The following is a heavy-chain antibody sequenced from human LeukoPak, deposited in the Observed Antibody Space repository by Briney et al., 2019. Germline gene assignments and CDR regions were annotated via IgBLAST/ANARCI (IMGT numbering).Heavy chain of an antibody. CDR1: GFTFSNLG. CDR2: IRYDESGK. J-gene: IGHJ4*02. V-gene: IGHV3-30*02. Sequence: AGGSLRLFCAASGFTFSNLGMHWVRQAPGKGLEWVSFIRYDESGKFCADSVKGRFTISRDNSRDTLYLQINSLRVEDTAVYYCVKEGNYYFDCWGQGTLVTVSS. CDR3: VKEGNYYFDC.